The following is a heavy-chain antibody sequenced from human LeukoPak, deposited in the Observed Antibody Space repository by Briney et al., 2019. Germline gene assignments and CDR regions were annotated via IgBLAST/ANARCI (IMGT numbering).Heavy chain of an antibody. CDR2: ITSKTDGGTT. V-gene: IGHV3-15*07. CDR3: TTERNFYDSLSFDY. J-gene: IGHJ4*02. CDR1: GFTFSNAW. D-gene: IGHD3-22*01. Sequence: PGGSLRLSCAASGFTFSNAWMNWVRQAPGKGLEWVGRITSKTDGGTTDYAAPVKGRFTISRGDSKNTLRLQMNSLKTEDTAVYYCTTERNFYDSLSFDYWGQGTLVTVSS.